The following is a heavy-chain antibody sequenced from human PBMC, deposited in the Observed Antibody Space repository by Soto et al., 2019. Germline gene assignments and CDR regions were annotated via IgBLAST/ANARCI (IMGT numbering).Heavy chain of an antibody. CDR1: GDTDTNYV. D-gene: IGHD3-16*02. CDR2: IFPKFGTT. V-gene: IGHV1-69*01. J-gene: IGHJ6*02. Sequence: QVQLVQSGAEVKKPGSSVKVSCKASGDTDTNYVISWVRQAPGQGLEWMGGIFPKFGTTYSAQKLQDRLTITADESTSTFYMQLSSLRLDDTAVYYCEAEMTFGKLSVVWGQGTTVTVPS. CDR3: EAEMTFGKLSVV.